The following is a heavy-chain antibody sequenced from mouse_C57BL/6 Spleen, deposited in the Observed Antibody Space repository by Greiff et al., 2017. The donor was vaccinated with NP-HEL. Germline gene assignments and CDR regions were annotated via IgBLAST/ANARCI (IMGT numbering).Heavy chain of an antibody. D-gene: IGHD4-1*01. CDR2: ISYDGSN. V-gene: IGHV3-6*01. CDR3: ARDWDEYYFDY. Sequence: EVKLMESGPGLVKPSQSLSLTCSVTGYSITSGYYWNWIRQFPGNKLEWMGYISYDGSNNYNPSLKNRISITRDTSKNQFFLKLNSVTTEDTATYYCARDWDEYYFDYWGQGTTLTVSS. CDR1: GYSITSGYY. J-gene: IGHJ2*01.